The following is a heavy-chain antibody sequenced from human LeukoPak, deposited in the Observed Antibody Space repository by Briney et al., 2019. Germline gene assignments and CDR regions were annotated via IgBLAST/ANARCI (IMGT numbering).Heavy chain of an antibody. CDR3: AKAVHLDS. V-gene: IGHV3-11*04. Sequence: GGSLRLSCAGTGFISGRYYMSWIRQAPGKGLEWIAYISHNADTIYYADSVRGRFTISRDNDKNSLFLEMENLRADDTAVYYCAKAVHLDSWGQGTLVTVSS. CDR1: GFISGRYY. J-gene: IGHJ4*02. CDR2: ISHNADTI.